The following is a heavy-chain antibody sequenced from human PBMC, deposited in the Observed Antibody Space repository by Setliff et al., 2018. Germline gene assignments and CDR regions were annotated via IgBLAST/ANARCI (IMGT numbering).Heavy chain of an antibody. CDR2: IYHSGST. CDR1: GYSISSGYY. J-gene: IGHJ6*02. CDR3: ARSAGYSSSWYNYYYGMDV. Sequence: PSETLSLTCAVSGYSISSGYYWGWIRQPPGKGLEWIGSIYHSGSTYYNPSLKSRVTISVDTSKNQFSLKLSSVTAAYAAVYYCARSAGYSSSWYNYYYGMDVWGQGTTVTVS. V-gene: IGHV4-38-2*01. D-gene: IGHD6-13*01.